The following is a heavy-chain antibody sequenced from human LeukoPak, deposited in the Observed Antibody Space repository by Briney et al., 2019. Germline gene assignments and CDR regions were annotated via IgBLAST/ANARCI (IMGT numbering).Heavy chain of an antibody. V-gene: IGHV4-34*01. J-gene: IGHJ4*02. CDR2: INHSGST. CDR3: ARRGLYDYVWGSRSYYFDY. D-gene: IGHD3-16*01. CDR1: GFTFSSYS. Sequence: GSLRLSCAASGFTFSSYSMNWVRQPPGKGLEWIGEINHSGSTNYNPSLKSRFTISVDTSKNQFSLKLSSVTAADTAVYYCARRGLYDYVWGSRSYYFDYWGQGTLVTVSS.